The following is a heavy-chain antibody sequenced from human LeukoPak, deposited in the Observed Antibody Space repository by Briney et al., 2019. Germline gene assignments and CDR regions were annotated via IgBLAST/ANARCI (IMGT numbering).Heavy chain of an antibody. Sequence: PSETLSLTCTVSGYSISSGYYWGWIRQPPGKGLEWIGSIYHSGSTYYNPSLKSRVTISVDTSKNQFSLKLSSVTAADTAVYYCARQTYDSSGYYYYYMDVWGKGTTVTISS. J-gene: IGHJ6*03. V-gene: IGHV4-38-2*02. CDR3: ARQTYDSSGYYYYYMDV. D-gene: IGHD3-22*01. CDR2: IYHSGST. CDR1: GYSISSGYY.